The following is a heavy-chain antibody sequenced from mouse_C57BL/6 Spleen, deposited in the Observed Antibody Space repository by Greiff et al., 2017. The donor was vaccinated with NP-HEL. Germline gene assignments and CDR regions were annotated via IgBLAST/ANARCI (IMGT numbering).Heavy chain of an antibody. CDR1: GFNIKDYY. V-gene: IGHV14-1*01. Sequence: VQLQQSGAELVRPGASVKLSCTASGFNIKDYYMHWVKQRPEQGLEWIGRIDPEDGDTEYAPKFQGKATMTADTSSNTAYLQLSSLTSEDTAVYYCTTIYYGNSYYFDYWGQGTTLTVSS. CDR2: IDPEDGDT. CDR3: TTIYYGNSYYFDY. J-gene: IGHJ2*01. D-gene: IGHD2-1*01.